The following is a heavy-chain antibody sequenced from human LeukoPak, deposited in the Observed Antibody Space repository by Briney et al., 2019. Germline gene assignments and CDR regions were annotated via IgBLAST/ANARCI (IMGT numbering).Heavy chain of an antibody. J-gene: IGHJ4*02. CDR1: GFTFSSSA. D-gene: IGHD5-24*01. V-gene: IGHV4-34*01. CDR2: INHSGST. Sequence: GSLRLSCAASGFTFSSSAMSWIRQPPGKGLEWIGEINHSGSTNYNPPLKSRVTISVDTSKNQFSLKLSSVTAADTAVYYCARGRRWLRDWGQGTLVTVSS. CDR3: ARGRRWLRD.